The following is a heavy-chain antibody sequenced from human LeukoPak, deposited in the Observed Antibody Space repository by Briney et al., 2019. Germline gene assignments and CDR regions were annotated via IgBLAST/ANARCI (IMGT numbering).Heavy chain of an antibody. D-gene: IGHD5-18*01. V-gene: IGHV4-59*01. CDR3: ARDFGYSYGYGFDY. CDR1: GGSFSGYY. Sequence: SETLSLTCAVYGGSFSGYYWSWIRQPPGKGLEWIGYIYYSGSTNYNPSLKSRVTISVDTSKNQFSLKLSSVTAADTAVYYCARDFGYSYGYGFDYWGQGTLVTVSS. J-gene: IGHJ4*02. CDR2: IYYSGST.